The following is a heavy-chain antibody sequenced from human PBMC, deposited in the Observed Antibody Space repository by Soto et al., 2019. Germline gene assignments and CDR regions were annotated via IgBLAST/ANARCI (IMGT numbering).Heavy chain of an antibody. CDR3: ARMRFVEVPYWFDP. V-gene: IGHV4-61*01. J-gene: IGHJ5*02. D-gene: IGHD2-15*01. Sequence: QVQLQESGPGLVKPSETLSLTCTVSVGFVSSASYFWSWIRQPPGKEMEFIAYVYYTGTTKYSPSLKSQASKSLATFKNQFPLNLRSVTTAYTAIYYCARMRFVEVPYWFDPWGQGILVTVS. CDR1: VGFVSSASYF. CDR2: VYYTGTT.